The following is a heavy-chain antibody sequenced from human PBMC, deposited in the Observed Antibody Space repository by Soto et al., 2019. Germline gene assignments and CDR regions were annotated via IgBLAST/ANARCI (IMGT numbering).Heavy chain of an antibody. Sequence: GGSLRLSCAASGFIFENLGMSWVRQAPGKGLEWISSISGSGFKKYYADSVKGRFTISRDNSKSTVYLELNNLSAEDTAVYHCAKNQGVELVPLATVDWFDPWGQGSVVTVSS. CDR2: ISGSGFKK. D-gene: IGHD1-26*01. V-gene: IGHV3-23*01. CDR1: GFIFENLG. CDR3: AKNQGVELVPLATVDWFDP. J-gene: IGHJ5*02.